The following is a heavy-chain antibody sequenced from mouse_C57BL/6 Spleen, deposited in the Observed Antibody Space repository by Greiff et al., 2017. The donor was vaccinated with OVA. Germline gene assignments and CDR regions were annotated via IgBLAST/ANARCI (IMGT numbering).Heavy chain of an antibody. CDR2: IYPGDGDT. J-gene: IGHJ4*01. Sequence: QVQLQQSGPELVKPGASVKISCKASGYAFSSSWMNWVKQRPGKGLEWIGRIYPGDGDTNYNGKFKGKATLTADKSSSTAYMQLSSLTSEDSAVYFCARDTTVVAKGAMDYWGQGTSVTVSS. V-gene: IGHV1-82*01. CDR3: ARDTTVVAKGAMDY. CDR1: GYAFSSSW. D-gene: IGHD1-1*01.